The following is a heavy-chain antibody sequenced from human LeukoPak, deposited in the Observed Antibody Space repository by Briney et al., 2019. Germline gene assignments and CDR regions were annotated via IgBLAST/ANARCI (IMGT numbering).Heavy chain of an antibody. CDR1: GYTFTSYG. CDR2: ISAYNGNT. J-gene: IGHJ5*02. V-gene: IGHV1-18*01. D-gene: IGHD2-21*02. CDR3: ARGEVVTAIPRWFDP. Sequence: VASVKVSCKASGYTFTSYGISWVRQAPGQGLEWMGWISAYNGNTNYAQKLQGRVTMTTDTSTSTAYMELRSLRSDDTAVYYCARGEVVTAIPRWFDPWGQRTLVTVSS.